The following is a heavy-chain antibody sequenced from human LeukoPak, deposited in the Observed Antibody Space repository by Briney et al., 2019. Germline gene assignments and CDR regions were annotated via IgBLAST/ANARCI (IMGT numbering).Heavy chain of an antibody. J-gene: IGHJ4*02. V-gene: IGHV4-59*01. D-gene: IGHD6-19*01. Sequence: SETLSLTCTVSGGSISSYYWSWIRQPPGKGLEWIGYISYTGSTNYNPSLQSRVTMSVDMSKNQLSLKLSSVTAADTAVYFCARAVTGTSPLGYWGQGALVTVSS. CDR1: GGSISSYY. CDR3: ARAVTGTSPLGY. CDR2: ISYTGST.